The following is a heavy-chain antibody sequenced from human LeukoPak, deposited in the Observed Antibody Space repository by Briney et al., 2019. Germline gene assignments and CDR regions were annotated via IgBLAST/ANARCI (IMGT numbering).Heavy chain of an antibody. D-gene: IGHD6-19*01. V-gene: IGHV5-51*01. CDR1: GYSFTSYW. CDR2: IYPGDSDT. Sequence: KPGESLTISCTGSGYSFTSYWIGWVRQMPGKGLEWMGIIYPGDSDTIYSPSFQGQVTISADKAISTAYLQWSSLKASDTAMYYCARQRGWYDLYAFDIWGQGTMVTVSS. J-gene: IGHJ3*02. CDR3: ARQRGWYDLYAFDI.